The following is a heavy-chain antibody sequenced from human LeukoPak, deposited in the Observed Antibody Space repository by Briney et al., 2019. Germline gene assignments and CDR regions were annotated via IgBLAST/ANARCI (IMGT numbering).Heavy chain of an antibody. V-gene: IGHV3-64D*06. CDR2: ISSEGRST. CDR1: GFSFSNYA. CDR3: VPDAFDI. J-gene: IGHJ3*02. Sequence: GGSLRLSCSASGFSFSNYAMRWVRRAPGKGLEYVSAISSEGRSTYYADSVKGRFTISRDNTKNTLYLQMSSLRADDTAVYYRVPDAFDIWGQRTMVTVSS.